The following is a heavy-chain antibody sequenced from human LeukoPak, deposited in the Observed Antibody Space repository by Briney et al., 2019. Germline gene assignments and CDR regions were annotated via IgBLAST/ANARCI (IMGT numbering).Heavy chain of an antibody. CDR3: AIGVDWLYYMDV. V-gene: IGHV3-74*01. J-gene: IGHJ6*03. CDR2: INSDGSST. Sequence: GGSLRLSCAASGFTFSSYWMHWVRQAPGKGLVWVSRINSDGSSTSYADSVKGRFTISRDNAKSTLYLQTNRLRADDTAVYYCAIGVDWLYYMDVWSKGTTVTVSS. D-gene: IGHD3-9*01. CDR1: GFTFSSYW.